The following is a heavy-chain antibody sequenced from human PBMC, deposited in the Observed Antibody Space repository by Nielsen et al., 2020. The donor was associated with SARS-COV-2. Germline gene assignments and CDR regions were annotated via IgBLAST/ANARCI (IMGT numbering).Heavy chain of an antibody. Sequence: SETLSLTCAVYGGSFSGYDWSWIRQAPGKGLEWIGEINHSGSTKYNPSLKSRVTISVDTSKNQFSLKLSSVTAADTAVYYCASCTMTTFLHPYAMDVWGQGTTVTVSS. CDR2: INHSGST. CDR1: GGSFSGYD. J-gene: IGHJ6*02. CDR3: ASCTMTTFLHPYAMDV. V-gene: IGHV4-34*01. D-gene: IGHD2-2*01.